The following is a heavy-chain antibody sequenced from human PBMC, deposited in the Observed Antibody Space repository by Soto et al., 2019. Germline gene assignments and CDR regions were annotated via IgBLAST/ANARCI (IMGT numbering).Heavy chain of an antibody. V-gene: IGHV4-34*01. J-gene: IGHJ6*01. CDR2: INHSGST. D-gene: IGHD2-2*01. CDR3: ARGYCSSTSCYRPVYYSYYYGMDV. Sequence: SEALSLACAVYVGSFSVYYWSWIRQPPGKGLDLIGEINHSGSTNYNPSLKSRVTISVDTSKNQFSLKLSSVTAADTAVYYCARGYCSSTSCYRPVYYSYYYGMDVWGQGTTVTVSS. CDR1: VGSFSVYY.